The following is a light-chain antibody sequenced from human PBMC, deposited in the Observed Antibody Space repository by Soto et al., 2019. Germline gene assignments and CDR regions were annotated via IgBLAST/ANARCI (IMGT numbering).Light chain of an antibody. Sequence: DIQMTQSPSSLSASVGDRLTITCRASENIRNYLNWYQQKPGKAPKLLIYLSSSLQSGVPSRFSGSASETDFTLTNSSLQPEDSATYYCQQSYSVPYTFGQGTKLEIK. V-gene: IGKV1-39*01. J-gene: IGKJ2*01. CDR2: LSS. CDR1: ENIRNY. CDR3: QQSYSVPYT.